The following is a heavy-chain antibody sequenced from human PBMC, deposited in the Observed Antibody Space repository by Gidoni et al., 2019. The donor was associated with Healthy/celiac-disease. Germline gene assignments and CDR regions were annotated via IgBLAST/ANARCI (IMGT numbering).Heavy chain of an antibody. Sequence: QVQLQESGPGLVKPSQTLSLTCTVSGVSISSGDYYWSWIRQPPGKGLEWIGYIYYSGSTYYNPSLKSRVTISVDTSKNQFSLKLSSVTAADTAVYYCARDPHPSIAAAGTDNAFDIWGQGTMVTVSS. CDR3: ARDPHPSIAAAGTDNAFDI. CDR2: IYYSGST. CDR1: GVSISSGDYY. D-gene: IGHD6-13*01. V-gene: IGHV4-30-4*01. J-gene: IGHJ3*02.